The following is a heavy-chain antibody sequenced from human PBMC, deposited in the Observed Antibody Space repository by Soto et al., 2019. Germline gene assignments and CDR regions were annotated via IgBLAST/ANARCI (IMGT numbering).Heavy chain of an antibody. CDR3: ARSRGYSYGPDYYYYGMDV. J-gene: IGHJ6*02. Sequence: ASAKVSSKASRVAFTCYTMRWVRQAPGQGLEWMGWINPNSGGTNYAQKFQGWVTMTRDTSISTAYMELSRLRSDDTAVYYCARSRGYSYGPDYYYYGMDVWGQGTTVTVSS. V-gene: IGHV1-2*04. D-gene: IGHD5-18*01. CDR1: RVAFTCYT. CDR2: INPNSGGT.